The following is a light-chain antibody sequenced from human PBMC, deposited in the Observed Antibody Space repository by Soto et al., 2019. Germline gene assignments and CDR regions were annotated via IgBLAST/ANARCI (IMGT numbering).Light chain of an antibody. CDR1: SGHSSNI. V-gene: IGLV4-60*03. CDR3: SSYVGNNNLV. CDR2: LEGSGSF. J-gene: IGLJ3*02. Sequence: QPVLTQSSSASASLGSSVKLTCTLSSGHSSNIIAWHQQLPGKAPRYLMKLEGSGSFSTGSGVPDRFSGSKSGKTASLTVSGLQADDEADYFCSSYVGNNNLVFGGGTKLTVL.